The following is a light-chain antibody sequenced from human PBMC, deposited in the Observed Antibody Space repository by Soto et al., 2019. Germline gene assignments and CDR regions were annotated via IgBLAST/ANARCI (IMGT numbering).Light chain of an antibody. V-gene: IGKV2-28*01. CDR1: QSLLHSNGCNY. CDR2: LGS. Sequence: DIVMTQSPLSLPVTPGEPASISCRSSQSLLHSNGCNYLDWYLQKPGQSPQLLIYLGSNRSSGVPDRFSGSGSGTDLTLKISRVEAEDVGVYYCMQALQSPRTFGQGTKLEIK. J-gene: IGKJ1*01. CDR3: MQALQSPRT.